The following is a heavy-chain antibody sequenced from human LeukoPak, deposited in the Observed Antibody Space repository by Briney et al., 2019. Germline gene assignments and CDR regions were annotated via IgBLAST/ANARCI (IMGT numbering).Heavy chain of an antibody. J-gene: IGHJ4*02. CDR2: INHSGST. Sequence: AETLSLTCAVYGGSFSGYYWSWIRQPPGKGLEWIGKINHSGSTNYNPSLKSRVTISVDTSKNQFSLKLSSMTAADTAVYYCARGRSADYWGQGTLVTVSS. CDR3: ARGRSADY. CDR1: GGSFSGYY. V-gene: IGHV4-34*01.